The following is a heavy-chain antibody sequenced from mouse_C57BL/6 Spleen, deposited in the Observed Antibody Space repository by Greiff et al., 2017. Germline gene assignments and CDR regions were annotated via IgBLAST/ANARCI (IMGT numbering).Heavy chain of an antibody. J-gene: IGHJ1*03. V-gene: IGHV5-9*01. D-gene: IGHD4-1*01. CDR2: ISGGGGNT. Sequence: EVMLVESGGGLVKPGGSLKLSCAASGFTFSSYTMSWVRQTPEKRLEWVATISGGGGNTYYPDSVKGRFTISRDNAKNTLYLQLSSLRSEDTALYYCARHVWDPSWYFDVWGTGTTVTVSS. CDR3: ARHVWDPSWYFDV. CDR1: GFTFSSYT.